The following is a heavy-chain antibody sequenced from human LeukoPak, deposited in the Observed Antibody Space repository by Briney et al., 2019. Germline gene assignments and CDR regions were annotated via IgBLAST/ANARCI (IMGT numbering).Heavy chain of an antibody. Sequence: PSETLSLTCAVSGGSISSSNWWSWVRQPPGKGLEWIGSIYYSGSTYYNPSLKSRVTISVDTSKNQFSLKLSSVTAADTAVYYCASQQLNWFDPWGQGTLVTASS. CDR3: ASQQLNWFDP. CDR2: IYYSGST. CDR1: GGSISSSNW. V-gene: IGHV4-39*01. J-gene: IGHJ5*02. D-gene: IGHD6-13*01.